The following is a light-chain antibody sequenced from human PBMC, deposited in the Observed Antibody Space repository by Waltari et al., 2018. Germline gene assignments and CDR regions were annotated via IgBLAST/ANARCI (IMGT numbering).Light chain of an antibody. Sequence: DIQMTQFPSTLSASVGDRLTITYRASQSINRWLAWYQQKPGKAPKLLIYKASSLESGVPSRFSGSGSGTEFTLTISSLQPDDFATYYCQQYNSYEWTFGQGTKVAIK. CDR2: KAS. CDR3: QQYNSYEWT. V-gene: IGKV1-5*03. CDR1: QSINRW. J-gene: IGKJ1*01.